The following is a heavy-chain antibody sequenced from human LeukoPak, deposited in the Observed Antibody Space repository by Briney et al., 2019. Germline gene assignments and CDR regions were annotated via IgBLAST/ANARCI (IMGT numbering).Heavy chain of an antibody. CDR3: AKDGRYSSNFYDY. Sequence: GGSLRLYCAASGFTFSTYAMSWVRQAPGKGLEWVSDISGSGGGTNYADSVKGRFTISRDNSKNTLYLQMNSLTAEDTAVYYCAKDGRYSSNFYDYWGQGTLVTVSS. J-gene: IGHJ4*02. V-gene: IGHV3-23*01. CDR2: ISGSGGGT. D-gene: IGHD6-13*01. CDR1: GFTFSTYA.